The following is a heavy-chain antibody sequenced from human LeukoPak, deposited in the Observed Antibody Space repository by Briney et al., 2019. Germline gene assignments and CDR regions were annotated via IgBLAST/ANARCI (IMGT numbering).Heavy chain of an antibody. Sequence: SETLSLTCAVYGGSFSGYYWSWIRQPPGKGLEWIGEINRSGSTNYNPSLKSRVTISVDTSKNQFSLKLSSVTAADTAVYYCARGPDIVVVPAAIPYGYYYYMDVWGKGTTVTVSS. J-gene: IGHJ6*03. CDR1: GGSFSGYY. CDR3: ARGPDIVVVPAAIPYGYYYYMDV. V-gene: IGHV4-34*01. CDR2: INRSGST. D-gene: IGHD2-2*02.